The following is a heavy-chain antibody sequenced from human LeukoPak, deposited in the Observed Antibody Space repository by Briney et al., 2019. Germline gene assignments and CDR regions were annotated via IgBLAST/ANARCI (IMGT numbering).Heavy chain of an antibody. CDR3: VRERNRYSHGLSDAFDI. V-gene: IGHV1-69*06. CDR2: IIPIFGTA. CDR1: GGTFSSYA. D-gene: IGHD5-18*01. Sequence: SVKVSCKASGGTFSSYAISWVRQAPGQGLEWMGGIIPIFGTANYAQKFQGRVTITADKSTSTAYMELSSLRSDDTAVYYCVRERNRYSHGLSDAFDIWGQGTMVTVSS. J-gene: IGHJ3*02.